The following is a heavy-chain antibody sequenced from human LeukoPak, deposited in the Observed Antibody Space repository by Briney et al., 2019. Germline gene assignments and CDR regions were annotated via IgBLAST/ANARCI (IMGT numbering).Heavy chain of an antibody. CDR3: ARATGTDAFDI. J-gene: IGHJ3*02. Sequence: SQTLSLTCTVSGGSISSGSYYWSWIRQPVGKGLEWIVRIYTSGSTNYNPSLKRRVTISVDTSKNQFSLKLSSVTAADTAVYYCARATGTDAFDIWGQPTMVTVPS. V-gene: IGHV4-61*02. D-gene: IGHD7-27*01. CDR1: GGSISSGSYY. CDR2: IYTSGST.